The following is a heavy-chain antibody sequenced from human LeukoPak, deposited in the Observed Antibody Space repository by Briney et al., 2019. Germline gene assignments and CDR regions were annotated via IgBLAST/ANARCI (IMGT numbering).Heavy chain of an antibody. Sequence: PGASVKVSCKASGYTFTNYAMHWVRQAPGQGLEWMGWISAYNGNTNYAQKLQGRVTMTTDTSTSTAYMELRSLRSDDTAVYYCARARYGDYSDDAFDIWGQGTMVTVSS. CDR3: ARARYGDYSDDAFDI. CDR2: ISAYNGNT. CDR1: GYTFTNYA. V-gene: IGHV1-18*01. J-gene: IGHJ3*02. D-gene: IGHD4-17*01.